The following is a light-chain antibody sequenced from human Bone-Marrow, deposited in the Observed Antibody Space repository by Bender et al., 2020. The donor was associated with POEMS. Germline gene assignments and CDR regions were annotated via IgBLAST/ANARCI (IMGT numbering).Light chain of an antibody. Sequence: QSALTQPASVSGSPGQSITISCTGSSSDVGGYNLVSWYQHHPGKAPKLMIYEGSRRPSGVSNRFSGSKSGNTASLTISGLQAEDEADYYCCSYAAGYVFGTGTKVTVL. CDR1: SSDVGGYNL. J-gene: IGLJ1*01. CDR3: CSYAAGYV. CDR2: EGS. V-gene: IGLV2-23*01.